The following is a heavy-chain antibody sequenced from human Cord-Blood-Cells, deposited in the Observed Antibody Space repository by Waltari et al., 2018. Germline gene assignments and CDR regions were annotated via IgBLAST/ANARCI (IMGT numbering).Heavy chain of an antibody. V-gene: IGHV4-39*01. CDR3: AANIVVVPAARDY. D-gene: IGHD2-2*01. CDR1: GGSISSSSYY. J-gene: IGHJ4*02. CDR2: IYYSGST. Sequence: QLQLQESGPGLVKPSETLSLTCTVSGGSISSSSYYWGWIRQPPGKGLEWIGSIYYSGSTYYNPSLKSRVTISVDTSKNQFSLKLGSVTAADTAVYYCAANIVVVPAARDYWGQGTLVTVSS.